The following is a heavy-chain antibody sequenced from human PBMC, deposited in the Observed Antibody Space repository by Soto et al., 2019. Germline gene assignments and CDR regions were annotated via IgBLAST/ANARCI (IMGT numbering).Heavy chain of an antibody. V-gene: IGHV1-3*01. CDR3: ARVDSSSWYALDY. CDR2: INAGNGNT. J-gene: IGHJ4*02. D-gene: IGHD6-13*01. Sequence: QVQLVQSGAEVKKPGASVKVSCKASGYTFTSYAMHWVRQAPGQRLEWMGWINAGNGNTKYSQKFQGRVTITRDTSASTAYMRLSSLRSEDTAVYYCARVDSSSWYALDYWGQGTLVTVSS. CDR1: GYTFTSYA.